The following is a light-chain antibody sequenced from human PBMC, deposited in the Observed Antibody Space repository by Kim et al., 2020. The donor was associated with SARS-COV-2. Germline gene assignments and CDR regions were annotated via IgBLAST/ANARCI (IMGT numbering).Light chain of an antibody. CDR1: NIGSKS. J-gene: IGLJ3*02. V-gene: IGLV3-21*04. CDR3: QVWDSSSDLWV. CDR2: YDS. Sequence: SYELTQPPSVSVAPGKTARINCGGNNIGSKSVHWYQQKPGQAPVLVIYYDSDRPSGIPERFSGSNSGNTATLTISRVEAGDEADYYCQVWDSSSDLWVFGGGTKLTVL.